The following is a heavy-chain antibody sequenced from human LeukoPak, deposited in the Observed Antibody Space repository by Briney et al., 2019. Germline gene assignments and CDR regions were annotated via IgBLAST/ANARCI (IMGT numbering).Heavy chain of an antibody. D-gene: IGHD6-13*01. CDR1: GYTFTTYY. J-gene: IGHJ4*02. CDR3: ARIIAASATWDY. CDR2: INPSGGST. Sequence: ASVQVSCKESGYTFTTYYLHWVRQAPAQGLEWMGLINPSGGSTSYAQKFQGRVTMTRDTSTSTVYMELSSLRSEDTAVYYCARIIAASATWDYWGQGTLVTVSS. V-gene: IGHV1-46*01.